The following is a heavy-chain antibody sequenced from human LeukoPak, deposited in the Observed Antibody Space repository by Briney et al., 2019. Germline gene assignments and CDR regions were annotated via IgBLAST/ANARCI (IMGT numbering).Heavy chain of an antibody. Sequence: GGSLRLSCAASGFTFSSYAMSWVRQAPGKGLEWVSAISSNGGSTYYANSVKGRFTISRDNSKNTLYLQMGSLRAEDMAVYYCARGRDYYGSGSPLDYWGQGTLVTVSS. CDR2: ISSNGGST. CDR3: ARGRDYYGSGSPLDY. J-gene: IGHJ4*02. V-gene: IGHV3-64*01. CDR1: GFTFSSYA. D-gene: IGHD3-10*01.